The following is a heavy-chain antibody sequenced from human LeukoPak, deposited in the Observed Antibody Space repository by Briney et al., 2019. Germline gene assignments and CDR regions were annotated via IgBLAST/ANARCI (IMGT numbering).Heavy chain of an antibody. D-gene: IGHD1-26*01. J-gene: IGHJ5*02. Sequence: SETLSPTCTVSGGSISSYYWSWLRQPPGKGLEWIGYIYYSGSTNYNPSLKSRVTISVDTSKNQFSLKLSSVTAADTAVYYCARVGAESGSYLNWFDPWGQGTLVTVSA. CDR3: ARVGAESGSYLNWFDP. V-gene: IGHV4-59*01. CDR2: IYYSGST. CDR1: GGSISSYY.